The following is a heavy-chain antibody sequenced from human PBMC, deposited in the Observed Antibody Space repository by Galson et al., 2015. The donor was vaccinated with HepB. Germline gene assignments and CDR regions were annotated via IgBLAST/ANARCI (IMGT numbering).Heavy chain of an antibody. CDR3: ARAYSRSRRYYFDY. Sequence: LRLSCAGSGFTFSSYSMNWVRQAPGKGLEWVSYISSSSSYTNYADSVKGRFTISRDNAKNSLYLQMNSLRAEDTAVYYCARAYSRSRRYYFDYWGQGTLVTVSS. CDR2: ISSSSSYT. CDR1: GFTFSSYS. J-gene: IGHJ4*02. V-gene: IGHV3-21*05. D-gene: IGHD1-14*01.